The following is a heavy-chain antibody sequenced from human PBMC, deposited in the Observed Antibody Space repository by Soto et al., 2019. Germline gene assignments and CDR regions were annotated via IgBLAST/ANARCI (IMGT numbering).Heavy chain of an antibody. Sequence: SETLSLTCAVYGGSFSGYYWNWIRQPPGKGLEWIGEINHSGSTNYNPSLKSRVTISVDTSKNQFSLKLSSVTAADTAVYYCARGWGRIFDYWGQGALVTVSS. CDR2: INHSGST. CDR1: GGSFSGYY. CDR3: ARGWGRIFDY. D-gene: IGHD7-27*01. V-gene: IGHV4-34*01. J-gene: IGHJ4*02.